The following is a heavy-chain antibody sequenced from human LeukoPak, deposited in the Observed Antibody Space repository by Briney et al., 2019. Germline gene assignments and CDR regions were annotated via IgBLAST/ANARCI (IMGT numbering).Heavy chain of an antibody. Sequence: SETLSLTCTVSGDSISSYYWSWIRQPPGKGLGYIGDVFYSGGTNYNSSLKSRLTISVDTSRNQFSLKLTSVTAADTAVYYCARLYAGAYTRLDPWGQGTLVAVSS. CDR2: VFYSGGT. CDR3: ARLYAGAYTRLDP. CDR1: GDSISSYY. D-gene: IGHD3-16*01. J-gene: IGHJ5*02. V-gene: IGHV4-59*08.